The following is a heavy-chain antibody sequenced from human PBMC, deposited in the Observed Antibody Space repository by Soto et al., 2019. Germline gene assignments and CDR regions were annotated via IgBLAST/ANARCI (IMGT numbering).Heavy chain of an antibody. V-gene: IGHV3-48*01. D-gene: IGHD3-10*01. CDR1: GFTFSSYS. CDR3: ARATMVRGAEFDY. J-gene: IGHJ4*02. CDR2: ISSSSSTI. Sequence: EVQLVESGGGLVQPGGSLRLSCAASGFTFSSYSRNWVRQAPGKGLEWVSYISSSSSTIYYADSVKGRFTISRDNAKNSLYLQINSLRAEDTAVYYCARATMVRGAEFDYWGQGTLVTVSS.